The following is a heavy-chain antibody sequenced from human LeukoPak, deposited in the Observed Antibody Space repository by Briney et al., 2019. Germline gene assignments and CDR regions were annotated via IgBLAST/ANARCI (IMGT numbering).Heavy chain of an antibody. CDR3: ARSSIVVVIASPYYFDY. CDR2: INHSGST. J-gene: IGHJ4*02. CDR1: GGSFSGYY. Sequence: SETLTLTCAVCGGSFSGYYWSWIRQPPGKVLEWIGEINHSGSTNYNPSLKSRVTISVDTSKNQFSLKLSSVTAADTAVYYCARSSIVVVIASPYYFDYWGQGTLVTVSS. V-gene: IGHV4-34*01. D-gene: IGHD2-21*01.